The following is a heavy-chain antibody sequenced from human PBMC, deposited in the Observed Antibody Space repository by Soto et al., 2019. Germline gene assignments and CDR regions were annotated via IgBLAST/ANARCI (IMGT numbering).Heavy chain of an antibody. CDR1: GGSISSSSYY. J-gene: IGHJ6*02. CDR2: IYYSGST. CDR3: ARHLLVYKTYYYYGMDV. Sequence: PSETLSLTCTVSGGSISSSSYYWGWIRQPPGKGLEWIGSIYYSGSTYYNPSLKSRVTISVDTSKNQFSLKLSSVTAADTAVYYCARHLLVYKTYYYYGMDVWGQGTTVTVSS. V-gene: IGHV4-39*01. D-gene: IGHD2-8*01.